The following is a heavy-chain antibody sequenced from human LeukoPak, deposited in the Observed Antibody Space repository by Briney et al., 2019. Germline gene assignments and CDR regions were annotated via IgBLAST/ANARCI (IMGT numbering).Heavy chain of an antibody. CDR2: IIPILGIA. J-gene: IGHJ6*02. D-gene: IGHD3-16*01. Sequence: SVKVSCKASGGTFSSYAISWVRQAPGQGLEWMGRIIPILGIANYAQKFQGRVTITADKSTSTAYMELSSLRSEDTAVYYCAREGGTDYYYYYGMDVWGQGTTVTVSS. CDR3: AREGGTDYYYYYGMDV. V-gene: IGHV1-69*04. CDR1: GGTFSSYA.